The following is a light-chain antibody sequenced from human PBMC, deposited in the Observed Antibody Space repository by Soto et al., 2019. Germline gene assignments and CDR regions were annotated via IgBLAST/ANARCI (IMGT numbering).Light chain of an antibody. CDR2: NNH. CDR3: SSYTSSSTPYV. Sequence: QSVLTQPPSASGTPGQRVSISCSGSDSNIGSHNVNWYHHLPGTAPKLLIYNNHQRPSGVPDRFSGSRSGSSASLAISGLQSEDEADYYCSSYTSSSTPYVFGTGTKVTVL. CDR1: DSNIGSHN. V-gene: IGLV1-44*01. J-gene: IGLJ1*01.